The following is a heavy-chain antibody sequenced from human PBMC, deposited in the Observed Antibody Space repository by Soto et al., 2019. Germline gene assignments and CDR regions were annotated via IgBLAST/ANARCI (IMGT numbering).Heavy chain of an antibody. Sequence: SYSLALSRAVSGGCVSSGSYYGRWIRQPPGKGLEWIGYIYYSGSTNYNPSLKSRVTISVDTSKNQSSLKLSSVTAADTAVYYCARPPRGYGGVTDVWGQGTTVTVSS. CDR3: ARPPRGYGGVTDV. V-gene: IGHV4-61*01. D-gene: IGHD3-10*01. CDR1: GGCVSSGSYY. CDR2: IYYSGST. J-gene: IGHJ6*02.